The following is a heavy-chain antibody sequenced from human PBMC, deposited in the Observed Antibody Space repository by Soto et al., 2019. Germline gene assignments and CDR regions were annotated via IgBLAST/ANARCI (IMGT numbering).Heavy chain of an antibody. V-gene: IGHV1-18*01. D-gene: IGHD6-19*01. J-gene: IGHJ3*02. Sequence: ASVKVSCKASGYTFTSYGISWVRQAPGQGLEWMGWISAYNGNTNYAQKLQGRVTMTTDTSTSTAYMELRSLRSDDTAVYYCAREIRASGWLATRAPDAFDIWGQGTMVTVSS. CDR1: GYTFTSYG. CDR3: AREIRASGWLATRAPDAFDI. CDR2: ISAYNGNT.